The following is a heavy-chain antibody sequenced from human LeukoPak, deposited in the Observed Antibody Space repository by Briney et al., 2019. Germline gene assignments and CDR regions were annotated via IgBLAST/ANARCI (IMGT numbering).Heavy chain of an antibody. Sequence: GGSLRLSCAASGFTFSSYDMSWVRQAPGKGLEWVSAISGSGGSTYYADSVKGRFTISRDNSKNTLYLQMNSLRAEDTAVYYCASHRYYDFWSGYYPETFDPWGQGTLVTVSS. CDR2: ISGSGGST. CDR1: GFTFSSYD. CDR3: ASHRYYDFWSGYYPETFDP. D-gene: IGHD3-3*01. J-gene: IGHJ5*02. V-gene: IGHV3-23*01.